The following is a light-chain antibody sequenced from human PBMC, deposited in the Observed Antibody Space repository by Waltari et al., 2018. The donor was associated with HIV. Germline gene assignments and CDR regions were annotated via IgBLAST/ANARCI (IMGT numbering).Light chain of an antibody. CDR2: DVS. CDR1: SNDVGGYNY. Sequence: QSALTQPRSVSGSPGQSVTIPCTCTSNDVGGYNYVSWYQQHPGKAPQLMIYDVSKRPSGVPDRFSGSKSGNTASLTISGLQAEDEADYYCCSYAGSYTLVFGGGTKLTVL. V-gene: IGLV2-11*01. J-gene: IGLJ2*01. CDR3: CSYAGSYTLV.